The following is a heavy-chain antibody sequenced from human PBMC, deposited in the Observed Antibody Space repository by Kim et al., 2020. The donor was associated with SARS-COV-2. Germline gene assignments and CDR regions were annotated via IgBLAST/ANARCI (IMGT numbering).Heavy chain of an antibody. V-gene: IGHV3-23*01. D-gene: IGHD6-6*01. Sequence: GGSLRLSCAASGFTFSSCAMNWVRLAPGKGLEWVSTITSSGSNTFYADSVKGRFTISRDNSENTLYLQRNNLKAEDTAMYYCAKQWAPRNNWFDPWGQGTLVTVSS. J-gene: IGHJ5*01. CDR2: ITSSGSNT. CDR1: GFTFSSCA. CDR3: AKQWAPRNNWFDP.